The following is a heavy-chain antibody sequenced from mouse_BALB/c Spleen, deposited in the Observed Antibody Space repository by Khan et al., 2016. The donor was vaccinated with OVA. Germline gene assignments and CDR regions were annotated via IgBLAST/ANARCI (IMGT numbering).Heavy chain of an antibody. CDR3: ARQPYYHYNIMDY. V-gene: IGHV2-6-1*01. J-gene: IGHJ4*01. CDR1: GFSLTNYG. D-gene: IGHD2-10*01. Sequence: VQLQESGPGLVAPSQSLSITCTISGFSLTNYGVHWVRQPPGKGLEWLVVIWSDGSTTYNSALKSRLTISKDNSKRRVFLKMNSLQTDDTGMYFCARQPYYHYNIMDYWGQGTSVTVSS. CDR2: IWSDGST.